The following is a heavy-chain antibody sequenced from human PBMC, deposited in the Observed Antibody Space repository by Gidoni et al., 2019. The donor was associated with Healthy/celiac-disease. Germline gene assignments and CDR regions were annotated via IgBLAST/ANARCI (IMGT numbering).Heavy chain of an antibody. Sequence: KPSQTLSLTCTVSGGSISSGGYYWSWIRQHPGKGLEWIGYIYYSGSTYYNPSLKSRVTISVDTSKNQFSLKLSSVTAADTAVYYCARAPSPDSSGYYYKFGAFDIWGQGTMVTVSS. J-gene: IGHJ3*02. D-gene: IGHD3-22*01. CDR2: IYYSGST. CDR3: ARAPSPDSSGYYYKFGAFDI. CDR1: GGSISSGGYY. V-gene: IGHV4-31*03.